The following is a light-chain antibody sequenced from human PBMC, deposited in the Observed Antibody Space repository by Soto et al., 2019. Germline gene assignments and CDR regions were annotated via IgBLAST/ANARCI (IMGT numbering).Light chain of an antibody. CDR3: GTWDGSLSVFV. V-gene: IGLV1-51*01. J-gene: IGLJ1*01. Sequence: QSVLTQPPSVSAAPGQRVTISCSGSSSNIGNNYVSWYQHLPGTAPELLIYDNNQRPSGIPDRFSGPKSGTSATLGITGLQTGDEADYYCGTWDGSLSVFVFGTGTKVTVL. CDR2: DNN. CDR1: SSNIGNNY.